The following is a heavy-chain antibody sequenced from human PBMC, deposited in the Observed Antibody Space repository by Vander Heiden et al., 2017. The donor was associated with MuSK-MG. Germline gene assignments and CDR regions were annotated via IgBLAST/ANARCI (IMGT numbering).Heavy chain of an antibody. J-gene: IGHJ4*02. CDR3: VRIYGSGSYYNGPFDY. CDR1: GYTFRSYY. Sequence: QVQLVQSGAEVKKPGASVKVSCTASGYTFRSYYLHWVRQAPGQGPEWMGIINPSGGHTNYAQKFQGRVTMTRDTSTSTVYMELSSLTSEDTAVYYCVRIYGSGSYYNGPFDYWGQGTPVTVSS. CDR2: INPSGGHT. V-gene: IGHV1-46*03. D-gene: IGHD3-10*01.